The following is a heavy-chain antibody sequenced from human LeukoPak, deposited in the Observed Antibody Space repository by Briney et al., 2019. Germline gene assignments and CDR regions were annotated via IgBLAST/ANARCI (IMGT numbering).Heavy chain of an antibody. CDR3: AKNPHRGVIIDAYYFDY. CDR2: ISGSGGST. J-gene: IGHJ4*02. V-gene: IGHV3-23*01. CDR1: GFTFNSYA. Sequence: TGGSLRLSCAASGFTFNSYAMSWVRQAPGKGLEWVSVISGSGGSTYYADSVKGRFTISRDNSKNTLYLQMNSLGAEDTAVYYCAKNPHRGVIIDAYYFDYWGQGTLVTVSS. D-gene: IGHD3-10*01.